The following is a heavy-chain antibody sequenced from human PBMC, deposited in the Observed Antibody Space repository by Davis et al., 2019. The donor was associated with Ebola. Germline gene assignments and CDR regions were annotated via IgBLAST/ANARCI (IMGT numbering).Heavy chain of an antibody. CDR3: ARGSSITMVQGVIPSDY. V-gene: IGHV3-21*04. Sequence: GESLKISCAASGFTFSDYYMNWVRQAPGKGLEWVSSISSSSTYIYYADSVKGRFTISRDNAKNSLYLQMNSLRAEDTAVYYCARGSSITMVQGVIPSDYWGQGTLVTVSS. D-gene: IGHD3-10*01. CDR2: ISSSSTYI. J-gene: IGHJ4*02. CDR1: GFTFSDYY.